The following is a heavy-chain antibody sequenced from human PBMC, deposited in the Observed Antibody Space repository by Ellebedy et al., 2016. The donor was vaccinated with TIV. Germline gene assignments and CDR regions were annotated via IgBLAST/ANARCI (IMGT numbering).Heavy chain of an antibody. V-gene: IGHV3-66*01. D-gene: IGHD1-1*01. CDR3: ARIELTGYWYFDL. Sequence: PGGSLRLSCAASGFTVNNNYMTWVRQAPGKGLEWVSLIYSGGTTHYADSVKGRFTISRDSSKNTVYLQMNSLRAEDTAVYYCARIELTGYWYFDLWGRGTLVTVSS. CDR2: IYSGGTT. CDR1: GFTVNNNY. J-gene: IGHJ2*01.